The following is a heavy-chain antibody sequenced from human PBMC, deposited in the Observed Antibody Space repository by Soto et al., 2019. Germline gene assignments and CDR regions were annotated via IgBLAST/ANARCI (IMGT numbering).Heavy chain of an antibody. V-gene: IGHV4-30-2*01. CDR1: GGSISSGGYS. Sequence: QLQLQESGSGLVQPSPTLSLTCAVSGGSISSGGYSWSWIRQPPGKGLEWVGYINHSGSTYCNPSLTYRVTRSVDRSNNQFCLKLSSVTAADTAVYYGAVGGGLPRYYWGQGTLVTVSS. CDR3: AVGGGLPRYY. D-gene: IGHD2-15*01. J-gene: IGHJ4*02. CDR2: INHSGST.